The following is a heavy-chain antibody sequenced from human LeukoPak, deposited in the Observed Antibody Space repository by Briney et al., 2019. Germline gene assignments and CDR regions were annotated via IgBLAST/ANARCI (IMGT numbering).Heavy chain of an antibody. CDR1: GDSFSDYY. CDR3: ARWRMGAQAFDD. D-gene: IGHD1-26*01. Sequence: PSETLSLTCTISGDSFSDYYWGWIRQPPGRGLEWIGYIHSSGDTNYNSSLKSRVTISLDTSKNDFSLKLSSVTAADTAVYYSARWRMGAQAFDDWGQGTLVTVSS. J-gene: IGHJ4*02. CDR2: IHSSGDT. V-gene: IGHV4-59*01.